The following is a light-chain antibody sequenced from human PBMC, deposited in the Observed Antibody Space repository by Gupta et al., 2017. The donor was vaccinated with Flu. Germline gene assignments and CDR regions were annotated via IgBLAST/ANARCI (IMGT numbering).Light chain of an antibody. V-gene: IGLV3-21*02. Sequence: SYVLTQPPTVSVAPGQTARITCGGNNIGSKSVHWYQEKPGQAPVLVVNDDSDRPSGIPERLSGSNSGNTATLTISRVEAGDEADYYCQVWDSSSDHRVFGGGTKLTVL. CDR3: QVWDSSSDHRV. J-gene: IGLJ3*02. CDR2: DDS. CDR1: NIGSKS.